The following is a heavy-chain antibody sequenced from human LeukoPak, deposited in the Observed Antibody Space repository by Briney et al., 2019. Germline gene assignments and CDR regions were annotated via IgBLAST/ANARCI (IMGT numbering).Heavy chain of an antibody. D-gene: IGHD6-19*01. V-gene: IGHV4-59*12. CDR3: ARDSALAQAVMDY. Sequence: SETLSLTCTVPGGSISSYYWSWIRQPPGKGLEWIGYIYYSGSTNYNPSLKSRVTISVDTSKNQFSLKLSSVTAADTAVYHCARDSALAQAVMDYWGQGTLVTVSS. J-gene: IGHJ4*02. CDR2: IYYSGST. CDR1: GGSISSYY.